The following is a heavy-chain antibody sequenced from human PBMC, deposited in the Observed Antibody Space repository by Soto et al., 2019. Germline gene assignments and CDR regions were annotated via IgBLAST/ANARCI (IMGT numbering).Heavy chain of an antibody. V-gene: IGHV4-34*01. CDR3: ARGLILWFGEVSRRGGYYYYMDV. Sequence: QVQLQQWGAGLLKPSETLSLTCAVYGGSFSGYQWSWIRQTPGKGLEWIGEINDSGNINYNPSLKSRVTLLLVTPKKQISLKLSSVTAADSAVYYCARGLILWFGEVSRRGGYYYYMDVWGKGTTVTVSS. D-gene: IGHD3-10*01. J-gene: IGHJ6*03. CDR1: GGSFSGYQ. CDR2: INDSGNI.